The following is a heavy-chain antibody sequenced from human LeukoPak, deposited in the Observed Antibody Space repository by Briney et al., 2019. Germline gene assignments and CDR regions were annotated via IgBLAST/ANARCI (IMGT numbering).Heavy chain of an antibody. CDR3: AKDGEGYYDFWSGYFDY. D-gene: IGHD3-3*01. V-gene: IGHV3-7*01. CDR2: IKLDGSER. J-gene: IGHJ4*02. Sequence: PGGSLRLSCVASGFTFSSYWMNWVRQAPGKGLEWVANIKLDGSERYYADSVKGRFTISRDNSKNTLYLQMNSLRAEDTAVYYCAKDGEGYYDFWSGYFDYWGQGTLVTVSS. CDR1: GFTFSSYW.